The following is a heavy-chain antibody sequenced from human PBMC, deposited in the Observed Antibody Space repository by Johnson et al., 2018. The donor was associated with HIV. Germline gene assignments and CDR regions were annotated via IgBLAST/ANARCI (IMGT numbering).Heavy chain of an antibody. CDR3: ARVRRSGTYYVDALDI. CDR1: GFTFSSYG. D-gene: IGHD1-26*01. V-gene: IGHV3-30*02. Sequence: QVQLVESGGGVVQPGRSLRLSCAASGFTFSSYGMHWVRQAPGKGLEWVAFIRYDGSNKYYADSVKGRFTISRDTSKNTLYLQMNSLRAEDTAVYYCARVRRSGTYYVDALDIWGQGTMVTVSS. CDR2: IRYDGSNK. J-gene: IGHJ3*02.